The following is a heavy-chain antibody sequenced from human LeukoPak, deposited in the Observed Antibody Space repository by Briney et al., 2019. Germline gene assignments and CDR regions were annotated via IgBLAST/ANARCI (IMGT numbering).Heavy chain of an antibody. D-gene: IGHD6-6*01. J-gene: IGHJ6*02. CDR1: GFTFSSYA. CDR3: ASAPQYSNSPISGMDV. V-gene: IGHV3-30-3*01. CDR2: ISYDGSNK. Sequence: GRSLRLSCAASGFTFSSYAMHWVRQAPGKGLEWVAVISYDGSNKYYANSVKGRFTISRDNSKNTLYLQMNSLRAEDTAVYYCASAPQYSNSPISGMDVWGQGTTVTVSS.